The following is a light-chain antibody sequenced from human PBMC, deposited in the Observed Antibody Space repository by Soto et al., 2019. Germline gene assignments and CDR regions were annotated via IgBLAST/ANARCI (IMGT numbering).Light chain of an antibody. J-gene: IGLJ2*01. CDR1: SSNIGSNY. CDR3: AAWDDSLSGHVV. Sequence: QSVLTQPPSASGTPGQRVTISCSGSSSNIGSNYVYWYQQLPGTAPKLLIYSNNQRPSGVPDRFSGPKSGTSASLAISGLRSDDESDYYCAAWDDSLSGHVVFGGGTKLTVL. CDR2: SNN. V-gene: IGLV1-47*02.